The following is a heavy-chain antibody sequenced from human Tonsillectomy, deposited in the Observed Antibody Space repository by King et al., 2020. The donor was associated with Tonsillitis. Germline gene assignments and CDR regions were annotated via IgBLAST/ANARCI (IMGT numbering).Heavy chain of an antibody. V-gene: IGHV1-58*02. CDR3: AASDQYSASCYSGMDV. D-gene: IGHD4-11*01. Sequence: IQLVQSGPELKKPGTSVKVSCKASGFTFSSSTMQWVRQARGQRLEWIGWIAVGSANTNYAQKFQERVTITRDMSTSTAYMELSSLRSEDTAVYYCAASDQYSASCYSGMDVWGQGTTVTVSS. J-gene: IGHJ6*02. CDR1: GFTFSSST. CDR2: IAVGSANT.